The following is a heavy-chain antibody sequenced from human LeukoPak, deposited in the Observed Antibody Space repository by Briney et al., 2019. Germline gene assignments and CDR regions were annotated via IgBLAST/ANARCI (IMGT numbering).Heavy chain of an antibody. V-gene: IGHV3-48*03. J-gene: IGHJ4*02. CDR1: GFTFGTSE. Sequence: PGGSLRLSCAASGFTFGTSEMNWVRQGPGRGLEWVSYILSSGTTIFYADSVKGRFTVSRDNAKNTLYLQMNSLRDEDTAVYYCARGDSISSSWYFDYWGQGILVTVSS. CDR3: ARGDSISSSWYFDY. D-gene: IGHD6-13*01. CDR2: ILSSGTTI.